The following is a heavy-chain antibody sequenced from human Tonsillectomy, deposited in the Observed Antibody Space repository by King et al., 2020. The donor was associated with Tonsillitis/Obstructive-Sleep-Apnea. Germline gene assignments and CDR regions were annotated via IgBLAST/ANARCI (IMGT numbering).Heavy chain of an antibody. J-gene: IGHJ6*03. V-gene: IGHV1-69*12. Sequence: VQLVQSGAEVKKPGSSVKVSCKASGGTFSSYAISWVRQVPGQGLEWMGGIIPSYGITSYAQKFQGRVTQTADEATITAYMEQSSRRSEDTAVYYCARTSTGTTHMDVWGKGTTVTVSS. D-gene: IGHD1-7*01. CDR3: ARTSTGTTHMDV. CDR2: IIPSYGIT. CDR1: GGTFSSYA.